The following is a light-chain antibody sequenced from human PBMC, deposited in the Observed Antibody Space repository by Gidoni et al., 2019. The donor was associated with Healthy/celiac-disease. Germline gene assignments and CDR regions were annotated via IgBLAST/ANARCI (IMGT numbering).Light chain of an antibody. Sequence: HSALTQPPSASGSPGQSVTISCTGTSSDVGGYNYVSWYQQHPGKAPKLVIYEVSKRPSGVPDRFSGSKSGNTASLTVSGLQAEDEADDYCSSYAGSNNGVFGTGTKVTVL. J-gene: IGLJ1*01. CDR2: EVS. CDR1: SSDVGGYNY. V-gene: IGLV2-8*01. CDR3: SSYAGSNNGV.